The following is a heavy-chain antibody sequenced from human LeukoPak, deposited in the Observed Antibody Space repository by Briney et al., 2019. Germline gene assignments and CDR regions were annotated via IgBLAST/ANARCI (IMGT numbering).Heavy chain of an antibody. CDR2: IYYSGST. CDR3: AARGSSGYYYWYFDL. CDR1: GGSISSGGYY. J-gene: IGHJ2*01. D-gene: IGHD3-22*01. Sequence: ASETLSLTCTVSGGSISSGGYYWSWIRQHPGKGLEWIGYIYYSGSTYYNPSLKSRVTISVDTSKNQFSLKLSSVTAADTAVYYCAARGSSGYYYWYFDLRGRGTLVTVSS. V-gene: IGHV4-31*03.